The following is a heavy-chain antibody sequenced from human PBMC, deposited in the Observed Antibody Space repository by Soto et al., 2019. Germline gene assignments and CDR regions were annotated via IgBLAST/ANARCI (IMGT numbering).Heavy chain of an antibody. V-gene: IGHV1-18*01. Sequence: QVHLVQSGAEVKKPGASVKVSCKGSGYAFTTYGITWVRQAPGQGLEWMGWISAHNGNTNYAQKLQGRVTVTRDTSTSPAYMELRSLRSADTAVYYCARGRYGDYWGQRALVTVSS. CDR2: ISAHNGNT. J-gene: IGHJ4*02. CDR3: ARGRYGDY. CDR1: GYAFTTYG. D-gene: IGHD1-1*01.